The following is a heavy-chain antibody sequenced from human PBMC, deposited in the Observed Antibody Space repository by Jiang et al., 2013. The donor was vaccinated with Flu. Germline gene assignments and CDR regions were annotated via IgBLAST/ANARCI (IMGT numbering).Heavy chain of an antibody. V-gene: IGHV3-48*03. D-gene: IGHD3-10*01. J-gene: IGHJ4*02. Sequence: GRFTISRDNAKNSLYLQMNSLRAEDTAVYYCAREGGGAFDYWGQGTLVTVSS. CDR3: AREGGGAFDY.